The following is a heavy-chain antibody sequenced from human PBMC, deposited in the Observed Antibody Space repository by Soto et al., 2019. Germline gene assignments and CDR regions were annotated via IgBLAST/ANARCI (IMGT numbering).Heavy chain of an antibody. CDR2: INPNSGGT. Sequence: ASVKVSCKASGYTFTGYYVHWARQAPGQGLEWMGWINPNSGGTIYPQKFQGRVTMTRDTSISTAYMELRSLRFDDTAVYYCASTGNYGSGTSFRVDYWGQGTLVTVSS. CDR3: ASTGNYGSGTSFRVDY. J-gene: IGHJ4*02. V-gene: IGHV1-2*02. D-gene: IGHD3-10*01. CDR1: GYTFTGYY.